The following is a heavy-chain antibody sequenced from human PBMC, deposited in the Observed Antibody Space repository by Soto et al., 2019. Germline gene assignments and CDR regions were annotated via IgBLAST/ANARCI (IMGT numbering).Heavy chain of an antibody. Sequence: GGSLRLSCAASGFTVSSNYMSWVRQAPGKGLEWVSVIYSGGSTYYADSVKGRFTISRDNSKNTLYLQMNSLRAEDTAVYYCARFHDIVVVVAAQRVAAFDIWGQGTMVTVSS. J-gene: IGHJ3*02. D-gene: IGHD2-15*01. CDR3: ARFHDIVVVVAAQRVAAFDI. V-gene: IGHV3-53*01. CDR2: IYSGGST. CDR1: GFTVSSNY.